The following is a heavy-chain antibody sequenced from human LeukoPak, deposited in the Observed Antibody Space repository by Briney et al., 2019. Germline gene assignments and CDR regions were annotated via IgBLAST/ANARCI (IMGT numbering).Heavy chain of an antibody. Sequence: PSETLSLTCTVSGGSISSYYWSWIRQPAAKGLEWIGRIYTSGSTNYNPSLKSRVTMSVDTSKNQFSLKLSSVTAADTAVYYCARDPGDGYSFYFDYWGQGTLVTVSS. D-gene: IGHD5-24*01. CDR3: ARDPGDGYSFYFDY. CDR2: IYTSGST. CDR1: GGSISSYY. J-gene: IGHJ4*02. V-gene: IGHV4-4*07.